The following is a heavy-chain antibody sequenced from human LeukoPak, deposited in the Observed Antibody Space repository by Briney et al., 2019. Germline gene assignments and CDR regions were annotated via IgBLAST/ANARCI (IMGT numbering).Heavy chain of an antibody. CDR1: GFTFSSYG. CDR3: AKGSARSALRYFDWLPYYFDY. D-gene: IGHD3-9*01. CDR2: ISGSGGST. V-gene: IGHV3-23*01. Sequence: GGSLRLSCAASGFTFSSYGMSWVRQAPGKGLEWVSAISGSGGSTYYADSVKGRFTISRDNSKNTLYLQMNSLRAEDTAVYYCAKGSARSALRYFDWLPYYFDYWGQGTLVTVSS. J-gene: IGHJ4*02.